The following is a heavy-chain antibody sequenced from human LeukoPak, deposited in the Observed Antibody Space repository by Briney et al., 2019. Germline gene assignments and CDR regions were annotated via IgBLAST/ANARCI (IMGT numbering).Heavy chain of an antibody. J-gene: IGHJ4*02. CDR2: INPSGGST. CDR3: AITWGSGYFDY. V-gene: IGHV1-46*01. Sequence: APVKVSCKASGYTFTGYYMHWVRQAPGQGLEWMGIINPSGGSTSYAQKFQGRVTMTRDMSTSTVYMELSSLRSEDTAVYYCAITWGSGYFDYWGQGTLVTVSS. CDR1: GYTFTGYY. D-gene: IGHD3-16*01.